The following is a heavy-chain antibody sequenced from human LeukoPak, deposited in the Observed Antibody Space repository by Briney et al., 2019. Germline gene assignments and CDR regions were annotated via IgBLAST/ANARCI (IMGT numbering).Heavy chain of an antibody. Sequence: GGSLRLSCAASGFTFGDYDMHWVRQATGKGLEWVSAIRSIGDRFYSGSVKGRFTISRENAKNTLYLEMNSLRVGDTAVYYCARLYSSGRYANAFDIWGQVTVVTVSS. D-gene: IGHD6-19*01. CDR2: IRSIGDR. J-gene: IGHJ3*02. V-gene: IGHV3-13*01. CDR1: GFTFGDYD. CDR3: ARLYSSGRYANAFDI.